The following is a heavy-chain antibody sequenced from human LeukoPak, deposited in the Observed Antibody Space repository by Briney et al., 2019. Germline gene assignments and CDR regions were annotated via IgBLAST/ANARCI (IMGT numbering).Heavy chain of an antibody. CDR1: GFTFSSYA. CDR2: ISGSGGST. V-gene: IGHV3-23*01. Sequence: PGGSLRLSCAASGFTFSSYAMSWVRQAPGKGLEWVSAISGSGGSTYYADSVKGRFTISRDNSKNTLYLRMNSLRAEDTAVYYCASYCSGGSCYSTFDYWGQGTLVTVSS. D-gene: IGHD2-15*01. CDR3: ASYCSGGSCYSTFDY. J-gene: IGHJ4*02.